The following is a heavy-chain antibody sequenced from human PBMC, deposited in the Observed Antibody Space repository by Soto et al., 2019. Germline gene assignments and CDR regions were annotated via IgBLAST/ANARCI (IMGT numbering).Heavy chain of an antibody. CDR2: INPNSGGT. Sequence: QVQLVQSGAEVKKPGASEKVSCKASGYTFTGYYMHWVRQAPGQGLEWMGWINPNSGGTNYAQKFQGWVTMTRDTSISTDYMELSRLRSDDTAVYYCARDPYSSSPGDYYGMDVWGQGTTVTVSS. D-gene: IGHD6-6*01. CDR1: GYTFTGYY. V-gene: IGHV1-2*04. J-gene: IGHJ6*02. CDR3: ARDPYSSSPGDYYGMDV.